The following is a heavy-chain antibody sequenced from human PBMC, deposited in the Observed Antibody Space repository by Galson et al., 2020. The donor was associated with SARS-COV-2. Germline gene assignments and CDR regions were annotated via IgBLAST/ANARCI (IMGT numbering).Heavy chain of an antibody. Sequence: ASVKVSCTASGYTFSGYYIQWVRQAPGQGLEYMGWINPMNGATYYAQKFQGRVTMTRDTSITTAYMELGGLTVDDTAVYFCARSYSNLPQADYWGQGTVVTVSS. J-gene: IGHJ4*02. CDR2: INPMNGAT. V-gene: IGHV1-2*02. CDR3: ARSYSNLPQADY. D-gene: IGHD4-4*01. CDR1: GYTFSGYY.